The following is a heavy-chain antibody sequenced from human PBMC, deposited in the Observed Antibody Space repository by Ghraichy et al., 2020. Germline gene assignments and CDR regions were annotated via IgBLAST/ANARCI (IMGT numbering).Heavy chain of an antibody. V-gene: IGHV1-69*06. CDR3: ARSTQYPDPFDI. CDR1: GGTFSSYA. Sequence: SVKVSCKASGGTFSSYAISWVRQAPGQGLEWMGGIIPIFGTANYAQKFQGRVTITADKSTSTAYMELSSLRSEDTAVYYCARSTQYPDPFDIWGQGTMVTVSS. CDR2: IIPIFGTA. J-gene: IGHJ3*02. D-gene: IGHD2-2*01.